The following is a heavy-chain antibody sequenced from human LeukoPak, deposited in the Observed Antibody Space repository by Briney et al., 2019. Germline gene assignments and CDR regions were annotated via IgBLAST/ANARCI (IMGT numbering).Heavy chain of an antibody. CDR1: GFSLSSYW. V-gene: IGHV3-74*01. CDR3: AKDPASGSYIDY. D-gene: IGHD1-26*01. CDR2: VNSDGSST. Sequence: GGSLRLSCAASGFSLSSYWMHWVRQAPGKGLVWVSRVNSDGSSTNYADSVKGRFTISRDNAKNTLYLQMNSLRAEDTAVYYCAKDPASGSYIDYWGQGTLVTVSS. J-gene: IGHJ4*02.